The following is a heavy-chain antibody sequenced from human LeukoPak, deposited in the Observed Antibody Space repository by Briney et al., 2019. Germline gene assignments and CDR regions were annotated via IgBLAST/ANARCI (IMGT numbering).Heavy chain of an antibody. Sequence: GASVKVSCKASGYTFTSYGISWVRQAPGQGLEWMGWISAYNGNTNYAQKLQGRVTMTTDTSTSTAYMELRSLRSDDTAVYYCARDRYYDSSDYYFPRFDPWGQGTLVNVSS. CDR3: ARDRYYDSSDYYFPRFDP. CDR2: ISAYNGNT. J-gene: IGHJ5*02. D-gene: IGHD3-22*01. V-gene: IGHV1-18*01. CDR1: GYTFTSYG.